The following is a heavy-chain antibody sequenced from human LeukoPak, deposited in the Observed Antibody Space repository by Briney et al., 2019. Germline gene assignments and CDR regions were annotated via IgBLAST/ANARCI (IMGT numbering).Heavy chain of an antibody. J-gene: IGHJ6*02. D-gene: IGHD3-16*02. CDR1: GYTFTSYG. V-gene: IGHV1-18*01. CDR2: ISAYNGNT. CDR3: ARAGNYDYVWGSYRPPLSPTYGMDV. Sequence: APVKVSCKASGYTFTSYGISWVRQAPGQGLEWMGWISAYNGNTNYAQKLQGRVTMTTDTSTSTAYMELRSLRSDDTAVYYCARAGNYDYVWGSYRPPLSPTYGMDVWGQGTTVTVSS.